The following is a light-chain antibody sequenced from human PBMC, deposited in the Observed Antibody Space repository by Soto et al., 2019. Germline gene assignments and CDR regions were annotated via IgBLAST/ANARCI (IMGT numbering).Light chain of an antibody. J-gene: IGLJ2*01. Sequence: QSALTQPASVSGSPGQSITISCSGISSDVGTYNLVSWYQHHPGKGPKLMIYDGNNRPSGVSNRFSGSKSGSTASLTISGLQAGDEADYYCCAFAGGATVVFGGGTKLTVL. V-gene: IGLV2-23*01. CDR1: SSDVGTYNL. CDR2: DGN. CDR3: CAFAGGATVV.